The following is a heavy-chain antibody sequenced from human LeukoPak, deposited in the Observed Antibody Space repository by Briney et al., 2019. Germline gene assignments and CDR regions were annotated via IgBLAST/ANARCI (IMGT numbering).Heavy chain of an antibody. CDR1: GGSISGQY. D-gene: IGHD1-26*01. Sequence: SETLSLTCTVSGGSISGQYWSWIRQPPGKGLEWLGFVSYSGSTNYHPSLNGRVTISLDTSKNQFSLKLNSVTAADTAVYYCARGGVSSRYFDYWGQGTLVTVSS. CDR3: ARGGVSSRYFDY. J-gene: IGHJ4*02. V-gene: IGHV4-59*11. CDR2: VSYSGST.